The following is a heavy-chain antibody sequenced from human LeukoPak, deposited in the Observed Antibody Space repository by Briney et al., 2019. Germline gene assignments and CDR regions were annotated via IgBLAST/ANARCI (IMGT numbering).Heavy chain of an antibody. Sequence: ASVKVSCKASGYTFTSYYMHWVRQAPGQGLEWMAIINPSGGSTTYAQKFQGRVTMTRDTSISTAYMELGSLRSEDTAVYYCARVTGSIDYWGQGTLVTVSS. CDR3: ARVTGSIDY. J-gene: IGHJ4*02. CDR2: INPSGGST. CDR1: GYTFTSYY. D-gene: IGHD1-26*01. V-gene: IGHV1-46*01.